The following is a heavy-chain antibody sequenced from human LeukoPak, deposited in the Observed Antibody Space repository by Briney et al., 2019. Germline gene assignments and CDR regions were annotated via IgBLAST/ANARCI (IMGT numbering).Heavy chain of an antibody. CDR1: GFTFNNAW. CDR2: IKSKTDGGTT. J-gene: IGHJ4*02. V-gene: IGHV3-15*01. D-gene: IGHD6-13*01. Sequence: GGSLRLSCAASGFTFNNAWMSWVRQAPGKGLEWVGRIKSKTDGGTTDYAAPVKGRFTISRDDSKNTLYLQMNSLRAEDTAVYYCARDQGYSSSWYKGGFDYWGQGTLVTVSS. CDR3: ARDQGYSSSWYKGGFDY.